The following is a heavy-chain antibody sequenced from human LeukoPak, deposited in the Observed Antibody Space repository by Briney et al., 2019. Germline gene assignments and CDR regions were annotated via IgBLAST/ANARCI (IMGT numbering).Heavy chain of an antibody. CDR2: IWFDATLT. J-gene: IGHJ2*01. V-gene: IGHV3-33*06. D-gene: IGHD3-10*01. CDR3: AKVKGVASSDWYFDR. Sequence: GRSLRLSCAASGLTLNDYGFHWVRQAPGKGLEWVAVIWFDATLTNYADSLKGRFTISSDNSNNTVYLQIHSLRAEDTAVYYCAKVKGVASSDWYFDRCGRGTLVTVSS. CDR1: GLTLNDYG.